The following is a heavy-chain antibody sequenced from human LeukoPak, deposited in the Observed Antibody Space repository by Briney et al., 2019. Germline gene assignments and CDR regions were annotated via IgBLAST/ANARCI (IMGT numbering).Heavy chain of an antibody. V-gene: IGHV4-4*07. D-gene: IGHD6-19*01. CDR3: ARALAVTIKRSSKYYFDY. J-gene: IGHJ4*02. Sequence: SETLSLTCIVSGGSISNYYWSWIRQPAGKGLEWLGRIYSTGSAIYNPSLKSRVTMSVDTSKNQFSLKLSSVTAADTAVYYCARALAVTIKRSSKYYFDYWGQGTLVTVSS. CDR2: IYSTGSA. CDR1: GGSISNYY.